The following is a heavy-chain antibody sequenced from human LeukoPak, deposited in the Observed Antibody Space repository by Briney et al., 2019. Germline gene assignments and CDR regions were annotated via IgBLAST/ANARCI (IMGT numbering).Heavy chain of an antibody. CDR1: DYTFTRSG. V-gene: IGHV1-18*01. D-gene: IGHD3-3*01. CDR2: INAYNGST. Sequence: ASVKVSCKASDYTFTRSGITWVRQASGQGLEWMGWINAYNGSTNYAQNFQGRVIMTTDPSTNTAYMELRSLRSDDTAVFYCARAFYYGFLSGYYTFDYWGPGTLVTVSS. J-gene: IGHJ4*02. CDR3: ARAFYYGFLSGYYTFDY.